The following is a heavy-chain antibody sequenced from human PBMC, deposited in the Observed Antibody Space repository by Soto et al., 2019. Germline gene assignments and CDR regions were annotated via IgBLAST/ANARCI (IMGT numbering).Heavy chain of an antibody. J-gene: IGHJ4*02. CDR2: IYDSGST. Sequence: QVQLQESGPGLVKPSETLSLTCTVSGASVRSGSYYWSWVRQPPGRGLEWIGYIYDSGSTNYNPSLKCRVTMSVDTSKNQFSLKLNSLTAADTAVYYCARVEDYGDYFDYWGQGTLVTFSS. CDR1: GASVRSGSYY. V-gene: IGHV4-61*01. D-gene: IGHD4-17*01. CDR3: ARVEDYGDYFDY.